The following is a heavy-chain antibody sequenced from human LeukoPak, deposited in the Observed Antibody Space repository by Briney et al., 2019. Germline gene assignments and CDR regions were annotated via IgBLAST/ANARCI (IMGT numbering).Heavy chain of an antibody. J-gene: IGHJ6*02. CDR2: ISGSGGST. D-gene: IGHD3-3*01. Sequence: PGGSLRLSCAASGFTFSSYAMSWVRQAPGKGLEWVSAISGSGGSTYYADSVKGRFTISRDNSKNTLYLQMNSLRAEDTAVYYCAKANLEWPIGEDYYYGMDVWGQGTTVTVSS. CDR1: GFTFSSYA. CDR3: AKANLEWPIGEDYYYGMDV. V-gene: IGHV3-23*01.